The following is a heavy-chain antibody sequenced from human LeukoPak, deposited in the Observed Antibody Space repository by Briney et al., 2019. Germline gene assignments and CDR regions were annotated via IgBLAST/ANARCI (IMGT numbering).Heavy chain of an antibody. CDR1: GYTFTGYY. Sequence: GASVKVSCKASGYTFTGYYMHRVRQAPGQGLEWMGGIIPIFGTANYAQKFQGRVTITADKSTSTAYMELSSLRSEDTAVYYCARSIVGAKNWFDPWGQGTLVTVSS. D-gene: IGHD1-26*01. V-gene: IGHV1-69*06. J-gene: IGHJ5*02. CDR3: ARSIVGAKNWFDP. CDR2: IIPIFGTA.